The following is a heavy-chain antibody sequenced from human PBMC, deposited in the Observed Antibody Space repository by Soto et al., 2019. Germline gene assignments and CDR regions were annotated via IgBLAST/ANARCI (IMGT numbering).Heavy chain of an antibody. V-gene: IGHV3-15*07. J-gene: IGHJ4*02. CDR3: ISSGYTSGCYAFDY. CDR2: IKSKSDGGTT. D-gene: IGHD6-19*01. Sequence: EVQLVESGGGLLKPGGSLRLSCATSGLTFNNAWMNWVRQAPGKGLEWVGRIKSKSDGGTTDYAAPVKGRFTISRDDSKNTLYLQMFSLRTEDTAVYYCISSGYTSGCYAFDYWGQGTLVTVSS. CDR1: GLTFNNAW.